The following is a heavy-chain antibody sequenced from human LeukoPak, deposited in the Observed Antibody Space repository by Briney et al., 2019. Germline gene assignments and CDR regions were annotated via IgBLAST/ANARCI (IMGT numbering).Heavy chain of an antibody. D-gene: IGHD2-2*02. Sequence: ASVKVSCKVSGYTLTELSMHWVRQAPGKGLEWMGGFDPEDGETIYAQKFQGRVTMTEDTSTDTAYMELSSLRSEDTAVYYCARAVCSSTSCYTFWFDPWGQGTLVTVSS. J-gene: IGHJ5*02. V-gene: IGHV1-24*01. CDR2: FDPEDGET. CDR3: ARAVCSSTSCYTFWFDP. CDR1: GYTLTELS.